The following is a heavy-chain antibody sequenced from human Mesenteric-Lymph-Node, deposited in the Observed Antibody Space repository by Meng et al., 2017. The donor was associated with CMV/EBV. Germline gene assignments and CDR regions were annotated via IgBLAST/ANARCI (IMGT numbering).Heavy chain of an antibody. CDR3: TREGNHSSSWYPGFDP. CDR2: VIPTTGVT. V-gene: IGHV1-2*02. Sequence: ASVKVSCKASGYRFTAFFLHWVRQAPGQGLEWMGSVIPTTGVTNYAEKFQGRVTLTRDTSISTAYMELSSLRYDDTAVYYCTREGNHSSSWYPGFDPWGQGTLVTVSS. J-gene: IGHJ5*02. CDR1: GYRFTAFF. D-gene: IGHD6-13*01.